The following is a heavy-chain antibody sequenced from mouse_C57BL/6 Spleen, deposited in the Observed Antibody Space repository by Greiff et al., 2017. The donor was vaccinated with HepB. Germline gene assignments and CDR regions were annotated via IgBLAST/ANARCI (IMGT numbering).Heavy chain of an antibody. J-gene: IGHJ4*01. D-gene: IGHD1-1*01. CDR1: GYAFTNYL. CDR2: INPGSGGT. V-gene: IGHV1-54*01. CDR3: ARGIIYCGSPYAMDD. Sequence: QVQLQQSGAELVRPGTSVKVSCKASGYAFTNYLIAWVKQRPGQGLEWIGVINPGSGGTNYNEKFKGKETLTADKSSSTAYMQLSSLTSEDSAVYVCARGIIYCGSPYAMDDWGQGTSVTVSS.